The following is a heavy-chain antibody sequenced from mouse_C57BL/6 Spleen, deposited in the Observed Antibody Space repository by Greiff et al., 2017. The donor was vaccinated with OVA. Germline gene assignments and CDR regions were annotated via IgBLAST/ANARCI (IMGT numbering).Heavy chain of an antibody. Sequence: VQLQQSGPELVKPGASVKISCKASGYSFTSYYIHWVKQRPGQGLEWIGWIYPGSGNTKYNEKFKGKATLTADTSSSTAYMQLSSLTSEDSAVYYGARGAYGNYFWYFDVWGTGTTVTVSS. J-gene: IGHJ1*03. V-gene: IGHV1-66*01. CDR2: IYPGSGNT. D-gene: IGHD2-1*01. CDR1: GYSFTSYY. CDR3: ARGAYGNYFWYFDV.